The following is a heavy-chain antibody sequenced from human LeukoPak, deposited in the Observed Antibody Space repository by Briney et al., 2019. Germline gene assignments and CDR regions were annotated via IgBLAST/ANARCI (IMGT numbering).Heavy chain of an antibody. V-gene: IGHV4-59*12. CDR3: ARSTTVTAFDY. D-gene: IGHD4-17*01. CDR2: IYYSGST. J-gene: IGHJ4*02. Sequence: SETLSLTCTVSGGSISSYYWSWIRQPPGKGLEWIGYIYYSGSTNYNPSLKSRVTISVDTSKNQFSLKLSSVTAADTAVYYCARSTTVTAFDYWGQGTLVTVSS. CDR1: GGSISSYY.